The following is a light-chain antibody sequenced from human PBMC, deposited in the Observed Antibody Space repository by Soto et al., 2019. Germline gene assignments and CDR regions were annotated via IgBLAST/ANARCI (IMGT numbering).Light chain of an antibody. Sequence: QSVLTQPPSASGSPGQSVTISCTGTRRDVGKYDYVSWFQHHPGRAPKLIIYEVSNRPSGVPDRFSGSKPSSTGSLTVSGRQTEHGADYYCNAYVAGGNVFGTGTKV. J-gene: IGLJ1*01. CDR1: RRDVGKYDY. CDR2: EVS. V-gene: IGLV2-8*01. CDR3: NAYVAGGNV.